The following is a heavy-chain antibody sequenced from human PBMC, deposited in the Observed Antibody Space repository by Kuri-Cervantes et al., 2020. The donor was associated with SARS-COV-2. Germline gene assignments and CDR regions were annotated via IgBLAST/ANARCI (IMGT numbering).Heavy chain of an antibody. CDR3: ASTRYSNYERVSDYYVDF. CDR1: GGSISSDNYY. V-gene: IGHV4-30-4*01. D-gene: IGHD5-12*01. Sequence: SETLSLTCTVSGGSISSDNYYWSWIRQPPGKGLEWIGYIYYSGSTYYNPSLKSRAVMSVDTSKNQFSLKLSSVTASDTAAYYCASTRYSNYERVSDYYVDFWGQGTLVTVSS. J-gene: IGHJ4*02. CDR2: IYYSGST.